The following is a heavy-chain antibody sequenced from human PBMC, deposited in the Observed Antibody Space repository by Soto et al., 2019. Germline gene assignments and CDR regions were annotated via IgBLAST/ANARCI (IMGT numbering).Heavy chain of an antibody. V-gene: IGHV1-69*06. J-gene: IGHJ6*02. CDR1: GGTFSSYA. Sequence: ASVKVSCKASGGTFSSYAISWVRQAPGQGLEWMGGIIPIFGTANYAQKFQGRVTITADKSTSTAYMELSSLRSEDTAVYYCARGFLSRGYYGMDVWGQGTTVTRLL. CDR2: IIPIFGTA. D-gene: IGHD3-10*01. CDR3: ARGFLSRGYYGMDV.